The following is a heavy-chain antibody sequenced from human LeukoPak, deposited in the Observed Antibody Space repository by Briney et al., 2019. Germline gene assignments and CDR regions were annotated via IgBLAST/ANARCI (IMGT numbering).Heavy chain of an antibody. Sequence: ASVKVSCKASGYIFANYGLSWVRQAPGQGLEWMAWISAYNGDRKYAQKYQGRISMTTDTSTSTASMELRNLTSDDTAMYYCARDVVVASGARTLDVWGQGTMVTVSS. CDR1: GYIFANYG. J-gene: IGHJ3*01. D-gene: IGHD2-15*01. V-gene: IGHV1-18*01. CDR2: ISAYNGDR. CDR3: ARDVVVASGARTLDV.